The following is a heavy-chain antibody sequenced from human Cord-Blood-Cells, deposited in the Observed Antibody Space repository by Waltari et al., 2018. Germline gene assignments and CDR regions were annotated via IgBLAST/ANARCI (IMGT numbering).Heavy chain of an antibody. Sequence: QVQLVESGGGVVQPGRSLRLSCAASGFTFSSYAIHRVRQAPGKGLEWVAVISYDGSNKYYADSVKGRFTISRDNSKNTLYLQMNSLRAEDTAVYYCARDRDSSSWYFDYWGQGTLVTVSS. D-gene: IGHD6-13*01. CDR1: GFTFSSYA. J-gene: IGHJ4*02. V-gene: IGHV3-30-3*01. CDR2: ISYDGSNK. CDR3: ARDRDSSSWYFDY.